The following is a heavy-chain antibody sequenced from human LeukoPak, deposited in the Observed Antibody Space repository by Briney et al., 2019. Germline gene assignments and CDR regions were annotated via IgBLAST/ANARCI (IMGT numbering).Heavy chain of an antibody. J-gene: IGHJ3*02. Sequence: GESLKISSQGSGYSFTNYWIGWVRQMPGKGLEWMGIIYPGDSDTRYSPSFQGQVTISADKSISTAYLQWSSLKASDTAMYFCASEGRGYSYAYAFDIWGQGTMVTVSS. CDR3: ASEGRGYSYAYAFDI. D-gene: IGHD5-18*01. V-gene: IGHV5-51*01. CDR2: IYPGDSDT. CDR1: GYSFTNYW.